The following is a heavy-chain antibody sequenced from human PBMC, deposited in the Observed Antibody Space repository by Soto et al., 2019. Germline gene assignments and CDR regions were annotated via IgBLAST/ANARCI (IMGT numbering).Heavy chain of an antibody. Sequence: ASVKVSCKASGYTFTSYGISWVRQAPGQGLEWMGWISAYNGNTNYAQKLQGRVTMTTDTSTSTAYMELRSLRSDGTAVYYCARDGPTYDFWSGYSNPNFDYWGQGTLVTVSS. CDR3: ARDGPTYDFWSGYSNPNFDY. CDR1: GYTFTSYG. D-gene: IGHD3-3*01. CDR2: ISAYNGNT. V-gene: IGHV1-18*01. J-gene: IGHJ4*02.